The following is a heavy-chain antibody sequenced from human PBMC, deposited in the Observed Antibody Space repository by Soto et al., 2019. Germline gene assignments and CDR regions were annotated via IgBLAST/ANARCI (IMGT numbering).Heavy chain of an antibody. Sequence: PGESLKISCKASGYSFTNYWIGWVRQMPGKGLEWMGRIDPRNSYTNYSPSFQGHVTISVDKSISTAYLQWSSLRASDTAVYYCARPLFPAYVATRPNDYYAMDVWGQGTTVTVSS. CDR3: ARPLFPAYVATRPNDYYAMDV. V-gene: IGHV5-10-1*01. CDR1: GYSFTNYW. CDR2: IDPRNSYT. J-gene: IGHJ6*02. D-gene: IGHD6-6*01.